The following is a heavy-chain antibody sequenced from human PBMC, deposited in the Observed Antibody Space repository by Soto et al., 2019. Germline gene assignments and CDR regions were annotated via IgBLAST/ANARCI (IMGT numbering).Heavy chain of an antibody. CDR3: ARLRQYCSRSICYQYX. CDR2: IHHGGNI. V-gene: IGHV4-4*02. J-gene: IGHJ5*02. Sequence: LSLTCAVSGDSIISTNWWHWVRQSPDKGLEWIGEIHHGGNINYNPSLKSRVTISMDKSKNQFSLKLNSVTAADAAVYYCARLRQYCSRSICYQYXWGQGTPVTAS. CDR1: GDSIISTNW. D-gene: IGHD2-15*01.